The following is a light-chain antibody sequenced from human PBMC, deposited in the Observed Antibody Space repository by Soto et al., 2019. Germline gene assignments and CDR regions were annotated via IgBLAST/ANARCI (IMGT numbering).Light chain of an antibody. V-gene: IGKV3-20*01. Sequence: EIVLTQSPGTLSLSPGERATLSCRASQSVSSSYLAWYQQKPGQAPRLLIYGASTRATDIPDRFSGSGSGTDFTLTISSLEPEDFAVYYCQQYGSSRTFGQGTKVDIK. J-gene: IGKJ1*01. CDR1: QSVSSSY. CDR3: QQYGSSRT. CDR2: GAS.